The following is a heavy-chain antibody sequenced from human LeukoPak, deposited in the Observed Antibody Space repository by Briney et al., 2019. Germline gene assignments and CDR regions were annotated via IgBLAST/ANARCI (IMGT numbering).Heavy chain of an antibody. J-gene: IGHJ4*02. CDR3: AREYGDFWSGYYYDY. D-gene: IGHD3-3*01. CDR1: GFTFSSYA. Sequence: GGSLRLSCAASGFTFSSYAMHWVRQAPGKGLEWVAVISYDGSNKYYADSVKGRFTISRDNSKNTLYLQMNSLRAEDTAVYYCAREYGDFWSGYYYDYWGQGTLVTVSS. CDR2: ISYDGSNK. V-gene: IGHV3-30-3*01.